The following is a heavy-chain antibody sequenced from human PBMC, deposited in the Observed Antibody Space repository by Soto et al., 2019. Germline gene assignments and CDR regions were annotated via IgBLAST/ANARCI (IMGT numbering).Heavy chain of an antibody. Sequence: ASVKVSCKASGYTFTSYYMLWVRQAPGQGLEWMGIINPSGGSTSYAQKFQGRVTMTRDTSTSTVYMELSSLRSEDTAVYYCARGDCSSTSCYILFDYWGQGTLVTVSS. J-gene: IGHJ4*02. D-gene: IGHD2-2*02. CDR2: INPSGGST. CDR1: GYTFTSYY. V-gene: IGHV1-46*01. CDR3: ARGDCSSTSCYILFDY.